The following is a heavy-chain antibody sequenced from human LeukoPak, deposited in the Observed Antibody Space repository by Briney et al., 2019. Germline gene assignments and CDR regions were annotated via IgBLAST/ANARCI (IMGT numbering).Heavy chain of an antibody. CDR2: ITISSGYR. Sequence: GGSLRLSCAASGFTFSNYGMNWVRQPPGKGLEWVSSITISSGYRYYAASVKGRFTISRDNAKNSLYLQLNSLRAEDTAVYYCARDLTGSASIDYWGQGTLVTVSS. J-gene: IGHJ4*02. CDR1: GFTFSNYG. D-gene: IGHD2-15*01. CDR3: ARDLTGSASIDY. V-gene: IGHV3-21*01.